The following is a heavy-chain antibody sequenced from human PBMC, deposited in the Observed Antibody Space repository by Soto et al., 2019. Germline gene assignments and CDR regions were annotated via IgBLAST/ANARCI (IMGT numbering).Heavy chain of an antibody. CDR1: GYTFTSYG. D-gene: IGHD6-19*01. J-gene: IGHJ5*02. V-gene: IGHV1-18*01. CDR2: ISAYNGNT. CDR3: ARLRGGVAGTWDWFDP. Sequence: QVQLVQSGAEVKKPGASVKVSCKASGYTFTSYGISWVRQAPGQGLEWMGWISAYNGNTNYAQKLQGRVTMTTDTSTSTADMELRSRRSDDTAVYYCARLRGGVAGTWDWFDPWGQGTLVTVSS.